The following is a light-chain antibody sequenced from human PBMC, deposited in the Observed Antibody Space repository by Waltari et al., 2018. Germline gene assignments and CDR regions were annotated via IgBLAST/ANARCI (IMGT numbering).Light chain of an antibody. CDR1: QRLEHVDGKSY. V-gene: IGKV2-30*02. CDR2: PAS. Sequence: EAVLTQSPLSLSVTLDQPPALSGRPGQRLEHVDGKSYLSWFHLRPGQAPRRLIYPASTRDSGVPDIFSGSGSATDFTLIINRAEAEDVGVYYCLLGLHWPRPFGQGTKVDIE. CDR3: LLGLHWPRP. J-gene: IGKJ1*01.